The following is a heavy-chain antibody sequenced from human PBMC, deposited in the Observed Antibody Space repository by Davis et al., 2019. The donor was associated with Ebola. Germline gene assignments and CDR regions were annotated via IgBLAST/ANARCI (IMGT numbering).Heavy chain of an antibody. D-gene: IGHD1-26*01. J-gene: IGHJ6*02. Sequence: GGSLRLSCAASGFTFSSYSMNWVRQAPGKGLEWVSYISSSSSTIYYADSVKGRFTISRDNAKNSLYLQMNSLRAEDTAVYYCARVIVGATTYYYYGMDVWGQGTTVTVSS. CDR1: GFTFSSYS. CDR2: ISSSSSTI. CDR3: ARVIVGATTYYYYGMDV. V-gene: IGHV3-48*04.